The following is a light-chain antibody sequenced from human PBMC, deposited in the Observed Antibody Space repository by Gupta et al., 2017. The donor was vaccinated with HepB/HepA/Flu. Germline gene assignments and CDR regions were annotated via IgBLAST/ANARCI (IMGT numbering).Light chain of an antibody. J-gene: IGLJ2*01. CDR3: SSYTSSNTVV. CDR1: SSDVGGYNY. CDR2: DVS. V-gene: IGLV2-14*03. Sequence: QSALTQPASVSGSPGQSITISCTGTSSDVGGYNYVSWYQQHPGKAPKLMSYDVSNRPSGVSIRFSGSTSGNTASLTISGLQAEDEADYYCSSYTSSNTVVFGGGTTLTVL.